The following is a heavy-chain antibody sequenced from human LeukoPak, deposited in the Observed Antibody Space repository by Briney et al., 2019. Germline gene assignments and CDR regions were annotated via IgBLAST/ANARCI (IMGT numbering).Heavy chain of an antibody. CDR3: ARFTMDSSGYLFDY. CDR1: GFTFSDYY. Sequence: GGSLRLSCAASGFTFSDYYMSWIRQAPGKGLEWVSYISSSSSYTNYADSVKGRFAISRDNAKNSLYLQMNSLRAEDTAVYYCARFTMDSSGYLFDYWGQGTLVTVSS. D-gene: IGHD3-22*01. CDR2: ISSSSSYT. J-gene: IGHJ4*02. V-gene: IGHV3-11*06.